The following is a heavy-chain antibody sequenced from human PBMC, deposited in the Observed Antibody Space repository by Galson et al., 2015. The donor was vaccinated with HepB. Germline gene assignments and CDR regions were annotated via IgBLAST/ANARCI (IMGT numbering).Heavy chain of an antibody. J-gene: IGHJ4*02. Sequence: SLRLSCAASGFTFTTYGMHWVRQAPDKGLEWVALISYDGSNQYYADSVKGRFTISRGNSKNTLYLQMDSLGAEDTAVYYCAKTYRAWVPHLLFDYWGQGTLVTVSS. CDR3: AKTYRAWVPHLLFDY. V-gene: IGHV3-30*18. CDR1: GFTFTTYG. CDR2: ISYDGSNQ. D-gene: IGHD2-15*01.